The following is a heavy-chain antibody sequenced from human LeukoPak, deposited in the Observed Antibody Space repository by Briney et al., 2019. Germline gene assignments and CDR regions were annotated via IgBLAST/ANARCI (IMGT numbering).Heavy chain of an antibody. CDR3: AKDDAWIQYNV. D-gene: IGHD5-24*01. CDR1: GFTFSRHG. Sequence: PGGSLRLSCVASGFTFSRHGMNWVPQGPGKGWEWISGISPSGDTKSYVDPVKGRFTVSRDNSKNTLYLQIKSSRDEAASEYYSAKDDAWIQYNVWGQGTLVTVSS. J-gene: IGHJ4*02. V-gene: IGHV3-23*01. CDR2: ISPSGDTK.